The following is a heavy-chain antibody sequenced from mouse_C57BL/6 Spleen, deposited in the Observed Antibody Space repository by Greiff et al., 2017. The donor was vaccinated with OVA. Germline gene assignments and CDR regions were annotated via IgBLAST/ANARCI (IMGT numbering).Heavy chain of an antibody. CDR1: GYTFTSYW. Sequence: VQLKQPGAELVKPGASVKLSCKASGYTFTSYWMQWVKQRPGQGLEWIGEIDPSDSYTNYNQKFKGKATLTVDTSSSTAYMQLSSLTSEDSAVYYCARDSSVHYAMDYWGQGTSVTVSS. J-gene: IGHJ4*01. D-gene: IGHD3-2*02. CDR2: IDPSDSYT. V-gene: IGHV1-50*01. CDR3: ARDSSVHYAMDY.